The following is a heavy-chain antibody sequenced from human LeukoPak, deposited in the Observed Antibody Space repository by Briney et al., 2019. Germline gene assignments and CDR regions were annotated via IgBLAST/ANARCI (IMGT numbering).Heavy chain of an antibody. Sequence: GGSLRLSCAASGFTFNSYSMNWVRQAPGKGLEWVSYISSSSSTIYYADSVKGRFTISRDNAKNSLYLQMNSLRAEDTAVYYCAVYGSGFFPWGKGTTVTISS. CDR1: GFTFNSYS. J-gene: IGHJ6*04. V-gene: IGHV3-48*01. D-gene: IGHD3-10*01. CDR2: ISSSSSTI. CDR3: AVYGSGFFP.